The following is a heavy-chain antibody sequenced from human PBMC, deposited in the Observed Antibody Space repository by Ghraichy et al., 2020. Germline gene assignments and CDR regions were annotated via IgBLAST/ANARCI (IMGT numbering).Heavy chain of an antibody. D-gene: IGHD1-26*01. J-gene: IGHJ4*02. Sequence: GESLNISCEASGYTFTSYWIGWVRQMPGKGLEWMGIIYPGDSDTRYSPSFRGQVTISADKSISTAYLQWSSLKPPDTAMYYCARGMGATAFDYWGQGTLVTVSS. V-gene: IGHV5-51*01. CDR1: GYTFTSYW. CDR2: IYPGDSDT. CDR3: ARGMGATAFDY.